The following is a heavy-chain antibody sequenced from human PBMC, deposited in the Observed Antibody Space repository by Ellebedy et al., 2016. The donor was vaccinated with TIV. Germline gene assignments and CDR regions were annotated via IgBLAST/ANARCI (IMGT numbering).Heavy chain of an antibody. CDR3: ARGGGYFDASGIPDGDYGLDV. D-gene: IGHD3-9*01. CDR2: IIPVFETT. Sequence: APVKVSCKASGGTFSNYPINWVRRAPGQGLEWMGVIIPVFETTDYAQKFRDRVSFTADESANIAYIELSGLTSDDTAVYFCARGGGYFDASGIPDGDYGLDVWGQGTRVTVSS. V-gene: IGHV1-69*13. CDR1: GGTFSNYP. J-gene: IGHJ6*02.